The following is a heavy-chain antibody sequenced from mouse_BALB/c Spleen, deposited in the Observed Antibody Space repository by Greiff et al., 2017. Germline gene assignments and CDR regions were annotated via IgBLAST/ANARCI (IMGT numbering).Heavy chain of an antibody. V-gene: IGHV2-9*02. J-gene: IGHJ2*01. Sequence: QVQLKESGPGLVAPSQSLSITCTVSGFSLTSYGVHWVRQPPGKGLEWLGVIWAGGSTNYNSALMSRLSISKDNSKSQVFLKMNSLQTDDTAMYYCARDRSPLQAYYFDYWGQGTTLTVSS. CDR2: IWAGGST. CDR3: ARDRSPLQAYYFDY. CDR1: GFSLTSYG. D-gene: IGHD1-2*01.